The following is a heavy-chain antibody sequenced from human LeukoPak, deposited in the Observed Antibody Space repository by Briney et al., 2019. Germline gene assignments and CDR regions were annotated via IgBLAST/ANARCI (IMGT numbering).Heavy chain of an antibody. CDR1: GFTFSSCS. V-gene: IGHV3-21*01. Sequence: PGGSLRLSCAASGFTFSSCSMNWVRQAPGKGLEWVSSISSSSSYIYYADSVKGRFTISRDNAKNSLYLQMNSLRAEDTAVYYCARDRGGKIAARVDYWGQGTLVTVSS. CDR3: ARDRGGKIAARVDY. D-gene: IGHD6-6*01. J-gene: IGHJ4*02. CDR2: ISSSSSYI.